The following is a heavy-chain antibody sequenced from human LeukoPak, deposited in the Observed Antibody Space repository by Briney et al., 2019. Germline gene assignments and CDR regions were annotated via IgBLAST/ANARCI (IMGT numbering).Heavy chain of an antibody. Sequence: GGSLRLSCAASGFTFSSYAVSWVRQAPGKGLEWVSSISGSGGSTYSADSVKGRFTTSRDNSKNTLYLQMNSLRAEDTALYYCAKDRSCTNDICQGDFDYWGQGTLVTVSS. D-gene: IGHD2-8*01. CDR2: ISGSGGST. CDR1: GFTFSSYA. J-gene: IGHJ4*02. V-gene: IGHV3-23*01. CDR3: AKDRSCTNDICQGDFDY.